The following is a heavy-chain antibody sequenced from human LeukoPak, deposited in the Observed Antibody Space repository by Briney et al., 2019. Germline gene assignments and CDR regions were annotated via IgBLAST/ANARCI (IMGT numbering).Heavy chain of an antibody. Sequence: GRSLRLSCAASGFTFSSYFMHWVRQAPGKGLEWVSYISSSGSTIYYADSVKGRFTISRDNAKNSLYLQMNSLRAEDTAVYYCARDYGGSSPFDYWGQGTLVTVSS. CDR1: GFTFSSYF. V-gene: IGHV3-48*03. CDR2: ISSSGSTI. CDR3: ARDYGGSSPFDY. D-gene: IGHD4-23*01. J-gene: IGHJ4*02.